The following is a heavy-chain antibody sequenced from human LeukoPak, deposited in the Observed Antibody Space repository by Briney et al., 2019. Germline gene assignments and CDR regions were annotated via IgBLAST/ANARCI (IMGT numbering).Heavy chain of an antibody. V-gene: IGHV3-49*03. CDR1: GLTFGDYA. J-gene: IGHJ3*01. CDR3: TQTPRPPLGCCGGGSCLDAFDV. D-gene: IGHD2-15*01. CDR2: IRSKPYGATT. Sequence: GGSLRLSCTGSGLTFGDYAITWFRQAPGKGLEWVAFIRSKPYGATTEYAASVKGRFTLSRDDSKSIAYLQMNSLKTEDTAVYYCTQTPRPPLGCCGGGSCLDAFDVWGQGTMVTVSS.